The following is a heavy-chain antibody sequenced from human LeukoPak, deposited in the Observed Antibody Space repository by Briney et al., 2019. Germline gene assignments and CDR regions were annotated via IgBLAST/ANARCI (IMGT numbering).Heavy chain of an antibody. J-gene: IGHJ4*02. CDR1: GFTFSSYS. CDR2: ISSSSSTI. CDR3: ARDPTYYYDSSGYYPLSDY. V-gene: IGHV3-48*04. D-gene: IGHD3-22*01. Sequence: GGSLRLSCAASGFTFSSYSMNWVRQAPGKGLEWVSYISSSSSTIYYADSVKGRFTISRDNAKNSLYLQMNSLRAEDTAVYYCARDPTYYYDSSGYYPLSDYWGQGTLVTVSS.